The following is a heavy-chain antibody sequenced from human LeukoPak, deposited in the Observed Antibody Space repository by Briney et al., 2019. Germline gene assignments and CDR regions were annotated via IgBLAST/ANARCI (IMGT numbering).Heavy chain of an antibody. D-gene: IGHD5-24*01. Sequence: LSLTCTVSGGSISSGDYYWSWIRQPPGKGLEWVSGIVGSNGKTYYADSVKGRFIISRDNSKNTLYLQMNSLRAEDTAIYFCAKDYWPDGYNDLDYWGQGTQVTVSS. CDR1: GGSISSGDYY. J-gene: IGHJ4*02. CDR3: AKDYWPDGYNDLDY. CDR2: IVGSNGKT. V-gene: IGHV3-23*01.